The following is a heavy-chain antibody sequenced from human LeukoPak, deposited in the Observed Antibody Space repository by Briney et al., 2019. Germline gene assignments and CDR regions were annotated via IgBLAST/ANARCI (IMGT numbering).Heavy chain of an antibody. Sequence: GGSPRLSCAASGFIVSSNYMTWVRQAPGKGLEWVSIIHTNGNTYYADSVKGRFTISRDNSKNTLYLQMNSLRTEDTAVYYCASSRTAASSNWFDPWGQGTLVTVSS. CDR3: ASSRTAASSNWFDP. J-gene: IGHJ5*02. CDR2: IHTNGNT. V-gene: IGHV3-53*01. D-gene: IGHD6-13*01. CDR1: GFIVSSNY.